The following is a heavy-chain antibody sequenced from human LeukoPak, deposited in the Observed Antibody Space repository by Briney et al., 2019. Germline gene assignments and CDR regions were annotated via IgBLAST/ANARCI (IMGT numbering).Heavy chain of an antibody. J-gene: IGHJ4*02. CDR2: ISSSSSYI. Sequence: GGSLRPSCAASGFTVSSSSLNWVRPAPGNGLEWVSSISSSSSYIYYADSVKGRFTISRDNAKNSLYLQMNSLRAEDTAVYYCARDLVATVTPFDYWGQGTLVTVSS. CDR3: ARDLVATVTPFDY. V-gene: IGHV3-21*01. D-gene: IGHD4-17*01. CDR1: GFTVSSSS.